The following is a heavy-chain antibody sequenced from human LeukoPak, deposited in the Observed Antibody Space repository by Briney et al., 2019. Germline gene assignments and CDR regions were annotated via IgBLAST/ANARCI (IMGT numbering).Heavy chain of an antibody. CDR1: GFTFSSYS. V-gene: IGHV3-21*01. J-gene: IGHJ4*02. Sequence: GGSLRLSCAAPGFTFSSYSMNWVRQAPGKGLEWVSSISSSSSYIYYADSVKGRFTISRDNAKNSLYLQMNSLRAEDTAVYYCARDGDLIFDYWGQGTLVTVSS. D-gene: IGHD7-27*01. CDR2: ISSSSSYI. CDR3: ARDGDLIFDY.